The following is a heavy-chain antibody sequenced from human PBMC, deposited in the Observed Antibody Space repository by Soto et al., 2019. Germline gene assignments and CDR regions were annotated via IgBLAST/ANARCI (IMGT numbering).Heavy chain of an antibody. D-gene: IGHD3-3*01. J-gene: IGHJ5*02. V-gene: IGHV1-18*04. Sequence: QVQLVQSEAEVKKPGASVKVSCEASGYTFINHGISWVRQAPGQGLEWMGWVSGSNGNTKYAQKFQGRVTMTTDTSTSTAHMELRILRCDDTAVYFCARVFYPRAYDFAPWGQGPLVTVSS. CDR3: ARVFYPRAYDFAP. CDR2: VSGSNGNT. CDR1: GYTFINHG.